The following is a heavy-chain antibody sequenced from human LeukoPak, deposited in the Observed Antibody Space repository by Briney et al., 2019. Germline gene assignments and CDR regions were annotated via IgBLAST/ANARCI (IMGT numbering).Heavy chain of an antibody. CDR3: ATEVSRGYSSSWYWFDP. Sequence: GASVKVSCKVSGYTLTELSMHWVRQAPGKGLEWMGGFDPEDGETIYAQKFQGRVTMTEDTSTDTAYMELSSLRSEDTAVYYCATEVSRGYSSSWYWFDPWGQGTLVTVSS. CDR1: GYTLTELS. V-gene: IGHV1-24*01. J-gene: IGHJ5*02. CDR2: FDPEDGET. D-gene: IGHD6-13*01.